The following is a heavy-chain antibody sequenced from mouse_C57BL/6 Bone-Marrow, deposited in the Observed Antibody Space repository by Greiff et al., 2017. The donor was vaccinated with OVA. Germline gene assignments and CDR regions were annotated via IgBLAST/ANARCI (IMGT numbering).Heavy chain of an antibody. CDR2: INPSSGYT. Sequence: QVQLQQSGAELAKPGASVKLSCKASGYTFTSYWMHWVKQRPGQGLEWIGYINPSSGYTKYNQKFKDKATLTADKSSSTAYMQLISLTDEDAAVYDSARDNWDFDYWGQGTTLTVSS. CDR3: ARDNWDFDY. J-gene: IGHJ2*01. CDR1: GYTFTSYW. D-gene: IGHD4-1*02. V-gene: IGHV1-7*01.